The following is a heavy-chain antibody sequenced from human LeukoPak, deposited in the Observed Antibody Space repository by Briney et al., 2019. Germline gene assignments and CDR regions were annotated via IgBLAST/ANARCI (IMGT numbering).Heavy chain of an antibody. V-gene: IGHV1-46*01. CDR3: ARDLMVYAEVYYYYYGMDV. CDR1: GYTFTSYY. D-gene: IGHD2-8*01. CDR2: INPSGGST. Sequence: ASVKASCKASGYTFTSYYMHWVRQAPGQGLEWMGIINPSGGSTSYAQKFQGRVTMTRDTSTSTVYMELSSLRSEDTAVYYCARDLMVYAEVYYYYYGMDVWGQGTTVTVSS. J-gene: IGHJ6*02.